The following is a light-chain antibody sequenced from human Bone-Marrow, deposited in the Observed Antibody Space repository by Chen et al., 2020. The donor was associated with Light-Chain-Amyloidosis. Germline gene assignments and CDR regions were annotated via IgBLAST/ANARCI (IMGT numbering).Light chain of an antibody. Sequence: SYELTQPPSVSVSPVQTARNTSPGDDLPKKYAYWYQQKPGQAPVLVIHRDTERPSGISERFSGSSSGTTATLTISGVQAEDEADYHCQSADSSGTYEVIFGGGTKLTVL. J-gene: IGLJ2*01. CDR1: DLPKKY. CDR3: QSADSSGTYEVI. V-gene: IGLV3-25*03. CDR2: RDT.